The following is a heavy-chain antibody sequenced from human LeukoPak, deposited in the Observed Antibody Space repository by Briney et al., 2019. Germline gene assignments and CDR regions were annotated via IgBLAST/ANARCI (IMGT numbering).Heavy chain of an antibody. D-gene: IGHD2-15*01. J-gene: IGHJ3*02. V-gene: IGHV3-66*01. CDR3: AGYSVVVVVAARAFDI. Sequence: GGSLRLSCAASGFIVSTNYMSWVRQAPGKGLEWVSVLYSGGTTYYADSVKGRFTISRDNSKNTLYLQMNSLRAEDTAVYYCAGYSVVVVVAARAFDIWGQGTMVTVSS. CDR1: GFIVSTNY. CDR2: LYSGGTT.